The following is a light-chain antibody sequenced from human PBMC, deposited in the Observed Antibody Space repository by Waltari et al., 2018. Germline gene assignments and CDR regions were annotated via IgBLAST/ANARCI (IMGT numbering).Light chain of an antibody. V-gene: IGLV1-44*01. Sequence: QSVLTQPPPASGTPGQRVTISCSGSSSNIGSNTVNWYQQLPGTAPKLLIYSKNQRPSGVPDRFSGSKSGTSASLAISGLQSEDEAEYFCASWDDSLNGVVFGGGTKLTVL. J-gene: IGLJ2*01. CDR1: SSNIGSNT. CDR3: ASWDDSLNGVV. CDR2: SKN.